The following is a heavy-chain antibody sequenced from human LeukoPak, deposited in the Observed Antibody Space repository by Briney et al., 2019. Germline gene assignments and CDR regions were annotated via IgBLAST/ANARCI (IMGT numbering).Heavy chain of an antibody. D-gene: IGHD1-26*01. CDR2: IKQDGSEK. J-gene: IGHJ4*02. CDR3: ARVQWELRGVGSYFEY. CDR1: GFTFSSYW. Sequence: PGGSLRLSCVVSGFTFSSYWMSWIRQATGQGLERVANIKQDGSEKYYVDPVKGRFTMSRDNAKNSLYLQMNSLRAEVTAVYYCARVQWELRGVGSYFEYWGQGALVTVSS. V-gene: IGHV3-7*01.